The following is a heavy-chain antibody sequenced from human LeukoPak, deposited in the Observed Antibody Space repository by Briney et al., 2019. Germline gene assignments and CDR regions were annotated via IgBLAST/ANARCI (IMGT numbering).Heavy chain of an antibody. CDR1: GYTFTSYA. Sequence: ASVKVSCKASGYTFTSYAMNWVRQAPGQGLEWMGWINTNTGNPTYAQGFTGRFAFYFDTSVSTAYLQISSLKAEDTAVYYFARENGSGSYALDGNSYSYLRVVWGKRTTLSVFS. V-gene: IGHV7-4-1*02. CDR2: INTNTGNP. J-gene: IGHJ6*03. D-gene: IGHD3-10*01. CDR3: ARENGSGSYALDGNSYSYLRVV.